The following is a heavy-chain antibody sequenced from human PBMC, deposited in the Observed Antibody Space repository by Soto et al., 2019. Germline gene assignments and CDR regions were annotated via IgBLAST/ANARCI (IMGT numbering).Heavy chain of an antibody. CDR2: ISYDGSDK. Sequence: GGSLRLSCAASAFTFSTYGMHWVRQAPGKGLEWVAVISYDGSDKHYADSVKGRFTISRDNSKNTLYLQMSSLRAEDTAVYYCAKDRDTYGSAYIFDYWGQGTLVTVSS. V-gene: IGHV3-30*18. CDR3: AKDRDTYGSAYIFDY. D-gene: IGHD5-18*01. J-gene: IGHJ4*02. CDR1: AFTFSTYG.